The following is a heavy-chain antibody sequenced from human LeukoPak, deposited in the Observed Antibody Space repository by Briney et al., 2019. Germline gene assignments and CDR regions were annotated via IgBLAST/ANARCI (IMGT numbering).Heavy chain of an antibody. CDR1: GDSVSSNSAA. V-gene: IGHV6-1*01. CDR2: TYYRSKWYN. Sequence: SQTLSLTCAISGDSVSSNSAAWNWLRQSPSRGLEWLGSTYYRSKWYNDYAVSVKSRITINPDTSKNQFSLQLNSVTSEDTAVYYCARGNRLQLLAYYFDYWGQGTLVTVSS. CDR3: ARGNRLQLLAYYFDY. D-gene: IGHD5-24*01. J-gene: IGHJ4*02.